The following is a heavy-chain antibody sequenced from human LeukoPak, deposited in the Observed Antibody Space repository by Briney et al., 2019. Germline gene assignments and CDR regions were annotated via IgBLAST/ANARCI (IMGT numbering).Heavy chain of an antibody. D-gene: IGHD3-10*02. CDR2: ISSSGSTI. V-gene: IGHV3-48*03. CDR1: GFTFSSYE. Sequence: GALRLSCAASGFTFSSYEMNWVRPAPGEGLEGVSYISSSGSTIYYADSVKGRFTISRDNAKNPLYLQMNSLRAEDTAVYYCAELGITMIGGVWGKGTTVTISS. J-gene: IGHJ6*04. CDR3: AELGITMIGGV.